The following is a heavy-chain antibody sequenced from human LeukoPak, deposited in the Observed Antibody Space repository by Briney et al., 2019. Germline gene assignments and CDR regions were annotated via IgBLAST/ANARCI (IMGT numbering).Heavy chain of an antibody. CDR1: GFSFSSYW. J-gene: IGHJ4*02. Sequence: GGSLRLSCAASGFSFSSYWMSWVRQAPGKGLEWVANIKQDGSEKYYVDSVKGRFTISRDNAKNSLYLQMNSLRAEDTAVYYCAPERGIVGATPIDYWGQGTLVTVSS. V-gene: IGHV3-7*01. CDR2: IKQDGSEK. CDR3: APERGIVGATPIDY. D-gene: IGHD1-26*01.